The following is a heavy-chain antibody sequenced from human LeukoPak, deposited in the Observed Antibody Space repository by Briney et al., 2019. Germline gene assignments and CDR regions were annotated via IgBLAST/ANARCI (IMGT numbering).Heavy chain of an antibody. D-gene: IGHD1-1*01. Sequence: SVKVSCKASGYIFNDYYINWVRQAPGQGLEWMGGIIPIFGTANYAQKFQGRVTITADESTSTAYMELSSLRSEDTAVYYCARALESVGPTGYYYYGMDVWGQGTTVTVSS. J-gene: IGHJ6*02. CDR3: ARALESVGPTGYYYYGMDV. CDR2: IIPIFGTA. CDR1: GYIFNDYY. V-gene: IGHV1-69*13.